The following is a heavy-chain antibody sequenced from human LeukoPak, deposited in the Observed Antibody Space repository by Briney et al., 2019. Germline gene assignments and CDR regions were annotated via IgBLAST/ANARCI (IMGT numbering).Heavy chain of an antibody. CDR1: GYTFTGYY. CDR2: INPNSADT. D-gene: IGHD6-19*01. Sequence: ASVKVSCKASGYTFTGYYMHWVRQAPGQGLGWMGWINPNSADTNYAQKFQGRVTMTRDTSISTAYMELSRLRSDDTAVYYCARASGDSSGWYDDAFDIWGQGTMVTVSS. V-gene: IGHV1-2*02. CDR3: ARASGDSSGWYDDAFDI. J-gene: IGHJ3*02.